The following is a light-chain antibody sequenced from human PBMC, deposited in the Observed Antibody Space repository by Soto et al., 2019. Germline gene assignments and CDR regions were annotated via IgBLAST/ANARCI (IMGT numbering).Light chain of an antibody. CDR3: VAWDDSLSGPV. J-gene: IGLJ3*02. Sequence: QSVLTQPPSASGSPGQSVTISCTGTSSDVGGYNYVSWYQQHPGKAPKLMIYEVSKRPSGVPDRFSGSKSGTSASLAISGLRSEDEADYYCVAWDDSLSGPVFGGGTKVTVL. CDR2: EVS. V-gene: IGLV2-8*01. CDR1: SSDVGGYNY.